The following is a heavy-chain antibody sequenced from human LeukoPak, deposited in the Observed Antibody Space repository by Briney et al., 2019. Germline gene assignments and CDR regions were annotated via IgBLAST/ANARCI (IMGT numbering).Heavy chain of an antibody. CDR3: ARDSSSWYVYFQH. CDR2: TYYRSKWYN. Sequence: SQTLSLTGAISGDSVSSNSAAWNWIRQSPSRGLESLGRTYYRSKWYNDYAVSVKSRILINPDTSKNQLSLQLNSVTPEDTAVYYCARDSSSWYVYFQHWGQGTLVTVSS. D-gene: IGHD6-13*01. J-gene: IGHJ1*01. V-gene: IGHV6-1*01. CDR1: GDSVSSNSAA.